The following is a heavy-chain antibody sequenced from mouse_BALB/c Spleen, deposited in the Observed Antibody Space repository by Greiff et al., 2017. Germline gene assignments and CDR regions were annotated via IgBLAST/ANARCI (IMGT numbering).Heavy chain of an antibody. D-gene: IGHD2-2*01. CDR1: DYSITSDYA. V-gene: IGHV3-2*02. CDR3: ARGGYDGFAY. Sequence: EVKLLESGPGLVKPSQSLSLTCTVTDYSITSDYAWNWIRQFPGNKLEWMGYISYSGSTSYNPSLKSRISITRDTSKNQFFLQLNSVTTEDTATYYCARGGYDGFAYWGQGTLVTVSA. J-gene: IGHJ3*01. CDR2: ISYSGST.